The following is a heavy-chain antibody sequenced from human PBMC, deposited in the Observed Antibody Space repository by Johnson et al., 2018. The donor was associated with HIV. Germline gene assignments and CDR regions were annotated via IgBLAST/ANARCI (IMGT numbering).Heavy chain of an antibody. CDR3: AKDGYSSSWYPYAFDI. CDR1: GFTVSSNY. V-gene: IGHV3-30*18. Sequence: QVQLVESGGGLVKPGGSLRLSCAASGFTVSSNYMSWVRQAPGKGLVWVAIISYDGSNKFYADSVKGRFTISRDNAKNSLYLQMNSLRAEDTALYYCAKDGYSSSWYPYAFDIWGQGTMVTVSS. D-gene: IGHD6-13*01. CDR2: ISYDGSNK. J-gene: IGHJ3*02.